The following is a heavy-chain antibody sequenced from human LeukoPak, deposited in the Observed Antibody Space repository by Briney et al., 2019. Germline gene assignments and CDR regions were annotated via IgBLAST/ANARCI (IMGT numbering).Heavy chain of an antibody. D-gene: IGHD5-24*01. V-gene: IGHV3-33*01. CDR2: IWYDGSNK. Sequence: GGSLRHSCAASGFTFSSYGMHWVRQAPGKGLEWVAVIWYDGSNKYYGDSVKGRFTISRDNSKKTLYLQMNSLRVEDTAVYYCARGDGYNDAEYLQHWGQGTLVTVS. J-gene: IGHJ1*01. CDR1: GFTFSSYG. CDR3: ARGDGYNDAEYLQH.